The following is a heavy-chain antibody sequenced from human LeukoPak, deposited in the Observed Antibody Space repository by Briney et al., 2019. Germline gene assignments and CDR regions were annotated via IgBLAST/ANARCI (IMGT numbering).Heavy chain of an antibody. J-gene: IGHJ4*02. V-gene: IGHV3-7*01. CDR3: ARAHYYDSSGLDF. Sequence: GGSLRLSCATSGFSFTNYWMTWVRQAPGKGLEWVANIKHDGSEKNYVDSVKGRFSISRDNAKNSLYLQMDGLSGEDTAVYYCARAHYYDSSGLDFWGQGTLVTVSS. CDR1: GFSFTNYW. CDR2: IKHDGSEK. D-gene: IGHD3-22*01.